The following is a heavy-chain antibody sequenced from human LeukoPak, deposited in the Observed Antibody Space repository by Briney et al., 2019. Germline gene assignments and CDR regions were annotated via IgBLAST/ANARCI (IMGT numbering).Heavy chain of an antibody. CDR3: AIAFN. CDR1: GFTFSDQY. V-gene: IGHV3-11*06. Sequence: GGSLRLSCTASGFTFSDQYMTWISQAPGKGLEWVSYISSSGSDTDYRDSVKGRFTISRDNAKKSLFLQMNSLRVEDTAVYYCAIAFNWGRGTQVTVSS. CDR2: ISSSGSDT. J-gene: IGHJ4*02.